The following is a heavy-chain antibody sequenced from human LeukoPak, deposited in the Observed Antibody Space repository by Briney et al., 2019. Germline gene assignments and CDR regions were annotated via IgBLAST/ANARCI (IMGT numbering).Heavy chain of an antibody. CDR3: ARAPGSSGSYPSDY. Sequence: GGSLRLSCAASGFTVSSNYMSWVRQAPGKGLEWVSAIYSGGTTYYADSVKGRFTISRDNSKNTLYLQMNSLRAEDTAVYYCARAPGSSGSYPSDYWGQGTLLTVSS. J-gene: IGHJ4*02. D-gene: IGHD3-10*01. CDR1: GFTVSSNY. V-gene: IGHV3-53*01. CDR2: IYSGGTT.